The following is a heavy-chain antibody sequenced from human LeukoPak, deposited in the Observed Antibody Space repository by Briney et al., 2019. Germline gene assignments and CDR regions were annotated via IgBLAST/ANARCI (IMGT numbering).Heavy chain of an antibody. CDR1: GFTFSSYA. V-gene: IGHV3-64*01. CDR3: ARRWSFDY. Sequence: GGSLRLSCAASGFTFSSYAMHWVRQAPGKGLEYVSAISSNGGSTYYANSVKGRFTISRDNAKNSLYLQMNSLRAEDTAVYYCARRWSFDYWGQGTLVTVSS. D-gene: IGHD3-10*01. J-gene: IGHJ4*02. CDR2: ISSNGGST.